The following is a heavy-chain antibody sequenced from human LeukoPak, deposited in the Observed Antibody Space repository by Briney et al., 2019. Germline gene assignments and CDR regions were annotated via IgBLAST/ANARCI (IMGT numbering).Heavy chain of an antibody. CDR3: ARSDPRRAARRYYFDY. Sequence: KPSETLSLTCTVSGGSISSYYWSWIRQPPGKGLEWIGYIYYSGSTNYNPSLKSRVTISVDTSKNQFSLKLSSVTAADTAVYYCARSDPRRAARRYYFDYWGQGTLVTVSS. CDR1: GGSISSYY. D-gene: IGHD6-6*01. V-gene: IGHV4-59*01. J-gene: IGHJ4*02. CDR2: IYYSGST.